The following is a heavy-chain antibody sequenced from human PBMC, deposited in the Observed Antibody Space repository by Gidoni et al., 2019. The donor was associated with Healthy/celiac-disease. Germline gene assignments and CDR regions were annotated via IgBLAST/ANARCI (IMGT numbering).Heavy chain of an antibody. V-gene: IGHV4-4*02. D-gene: IGHD6-13*01. CDR2: IYHSGRT. J-gene: IGHJ5*02. CDR3: ARDRRAAAGNWFDP. Sequence: QVQLQESGPGLVKPSGTLSLTCPVSGGPISSSNWWSWVRQPPGKGLEWIGEIYHSGRTNYNPSLKSRVTISVDKSKNQFSLKLSSVTAADTAVYYCARDRRAAAGNWFDPWGQGTLVTVSS. CDR1: GGPISSSNW.